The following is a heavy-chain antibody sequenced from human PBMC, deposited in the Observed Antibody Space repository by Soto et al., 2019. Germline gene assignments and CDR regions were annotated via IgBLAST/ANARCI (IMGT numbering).Heavy chain of an antibody. V-gene: IGHV3-30*18. Sequence: GGSLRLSCAASGFTFSSYGMHWVRQAPGKGLEWVAVISYDGSNKYYADSVKGRFTISRDNSKNTLYLQMNSLRAEDTAVYFCAKDSLAYCGGDCFEYFQHWGQGTLVTVSS. CDR2: ISYDGSNK. J-gene: IGHJ1*01. CDR3: AKDSLAYCGGDCFEYFQH. CDR1: GFTFSSYG. D-gene: IGHD2-21*02.